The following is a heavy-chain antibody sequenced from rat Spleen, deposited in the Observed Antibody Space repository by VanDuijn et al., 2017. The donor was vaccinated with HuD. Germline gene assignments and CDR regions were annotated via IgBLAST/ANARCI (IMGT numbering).Heavy chain of an antibody. CDR1: GFTFDDFY. CDR3: ARRFDFDY. D-gene: IGHD4-3*01. V-gene: IGHV5-20*01. CDR2: INYDGGST. Sequence: EVQLVESGGGLVQPGRSLKLSCVVSGFTFDDFYMAWVRQAPTKGLEWVASINYDGGSTYYRDSVKGRFSISRDNAKSSLYLQMDSLRSEDTATYYCARRFDFDYWGQGVMVTVSS. J-gene: IGHJ2*01.